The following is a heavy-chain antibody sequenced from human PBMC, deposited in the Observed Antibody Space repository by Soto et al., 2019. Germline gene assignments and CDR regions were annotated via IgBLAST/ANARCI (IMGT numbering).Heavy chain of an antibody. CDR1: GFTFSSYG. CDR3: ARPLATATTGLIGY. D-gene: IGHD4-4*01. Sequence: QVQLVESGGGVVQPGRSLRLSCAASGFTFSSYGMHWVRQAPGKGLEWVAVIWYDGSNKYYADSVKGRFTISRDNSKNTLYLQMNSLRAEDTAVYYCARPLATATTGLIGYWGQGTLVTVSS. CDR2: IWYDGSNK. J-gene: IGHJ4*02. V-gene: IGHV3-33*01.